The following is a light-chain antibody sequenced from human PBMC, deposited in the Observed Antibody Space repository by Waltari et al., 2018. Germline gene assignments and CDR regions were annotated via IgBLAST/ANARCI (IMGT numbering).Light chain of an antibody. CDR1: KLADKY. J-gene: IGLJ2*01. V-gene: IGLV3-1*01. Sequence: SYELTQPPSVSVSPGQTASSSCSGEKLADKYACWYQQKTGTSPVLVIYQDSKRPSGIPERFSGSNSGNTATLTISGTQAMDEADYYCQAWDSSTDVVFGGGTKLTVL. CDR3: QAWDSSTDVV. CDR2: QDS.